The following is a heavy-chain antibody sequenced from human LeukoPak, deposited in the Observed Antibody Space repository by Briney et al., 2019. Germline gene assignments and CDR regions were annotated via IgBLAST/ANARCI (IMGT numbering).Heavy chain of an antibody. CDR3: AKEGRGGNYYYYGMDV. V-gene: IGHV3-30*18. J-gene: IGHJ6*02. CDR1: VFTFSSYG. Sequence: GGSLRLSCAASVFTFSSYGMHWVRQAPGKGLEWVAVISYDGSNKYYADSVKGRFTISRDNSKNTLYLQMNSLRAEDTAVYYCAKEGRGGNYYYYGMDVWGQGTTVSVSS. D-gene: IGHD1-1*01. CDR2: ISYDGSNK.